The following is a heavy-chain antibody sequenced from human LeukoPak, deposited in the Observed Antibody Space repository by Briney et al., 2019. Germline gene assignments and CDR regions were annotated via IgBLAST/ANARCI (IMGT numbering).Heavy chain of an antibody. J-gene: IGHJ4*02. D-gene: IGHD4-17*01. Sequence: SETLSLTCAVYGGSFSAYYWSWIRQPPGKGLDRIGEINHSGSTNYNPSLMSRVTISVDTSKNQFSLKLSSVTAADTAVYYCARISYGDYNFDYWGQGTLVTVSS. CDR3: ARISYGDYNFDY. CDR1: GGSFSAYY. V-gene: IGHV4-34*01. CDR2: INHSGST.